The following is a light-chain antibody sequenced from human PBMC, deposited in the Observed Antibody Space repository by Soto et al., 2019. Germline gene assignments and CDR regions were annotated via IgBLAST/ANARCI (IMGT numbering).Light chain of an antibody. CDR2: DNN. CDR1: SSNIGNNY. CDR3: GTWDSSLSAVV. V-gene: IGLV1-51*01. J-gene: IGLJ2*01. Sequence: QSVLTEPPSVSAAPGQKVTIYCSGSSSNIGNNYVSWYQQLPGTAPKLLIYDNNRRPSGIPDRFSGSKSGTSATLGITGLRTGDEADYYCGTWDSSLSAVVFGGGTKLTVL.